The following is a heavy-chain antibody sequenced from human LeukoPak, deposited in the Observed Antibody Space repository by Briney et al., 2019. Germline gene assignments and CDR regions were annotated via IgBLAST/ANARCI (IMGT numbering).Heavy chain of an antibody. V-gene: IGHV3-7*01. CDR2: IKQDGSEK. CDR3: ARERIVGAITRWFDP. D-gene: IGHD1-26*01. Sequence: PGGSLRLSCAASGFIFSTYWMSWVRQAPGKGLEWVANIKQDGSEKYYLDSVKGRFTISRDNAKNSLYLQMNSLRAEDTAVYYCARERIVGAITRWFDPWGQGTLVTVSS. CDR1: GFIFSTYW. J-gene: IGHJ5*02.